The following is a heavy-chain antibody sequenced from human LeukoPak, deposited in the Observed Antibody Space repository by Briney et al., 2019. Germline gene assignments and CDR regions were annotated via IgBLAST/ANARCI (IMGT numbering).Heavy chain of an antibody. D-gene: IGHD3-22*01. CDR2: IYYSGST. CDR3: AREVPPGEYYYDSSGLFDY. Sequence: KPSETLSLTCTVSGGSISTYYWTWIRQPPGKGLEWIGYIYYSGSTNYNPSLKSRVTISVDTSKNQFSLKLSSVTAADTAVYYCAREVPPGEYYYDSSGLFDYWGQGTLVTVSS. V-gene: IGHV4-59*01. CDR1: GGSISTYY. J-gene: IGHJ4*02.